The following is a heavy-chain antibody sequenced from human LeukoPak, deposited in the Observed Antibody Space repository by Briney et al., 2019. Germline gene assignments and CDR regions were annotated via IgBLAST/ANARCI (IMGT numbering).Heavy chain of an antibody. Sequence: ASVKVSCKASVYSFSDYYIHWVRQAPGQGLDWMGWINPNSGGTNHAQKFQGRVTMTRDTSISTACMELSRLNSDDTAVYYCARALSNLRLYYFDSWGQGTLVTVSS. V-gene: IGHV1-2*02. J-gene: IGHJ4*01. CDR1: VYSFSDYY. D-gene: IGHD4-11*01. CDR3: ARALSNLRLYYFDS. CDR2: INPNSGGT.